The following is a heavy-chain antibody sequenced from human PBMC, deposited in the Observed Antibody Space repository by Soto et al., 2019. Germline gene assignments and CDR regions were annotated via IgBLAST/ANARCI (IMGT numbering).Heavy chain of an antibody. V-gene: IGHV4-31*03. D-gene: IGHD3-22*01. J-gene: IGHJ4*02. CDR2: IYYSGST. CDR3: ARFGYSTNIGIDY. CDR1: GGSISSGGYY. Sequence: PSEILSLTCTVSGGSISSGGYYWSWIRQHPGKGLEWIGYIYYSGSTYYNPSLKSRVTISVDTSKNQFSLKLSSVTAADTAVYYCARFGYSTNIGIDYWGQGTLVTVSS.